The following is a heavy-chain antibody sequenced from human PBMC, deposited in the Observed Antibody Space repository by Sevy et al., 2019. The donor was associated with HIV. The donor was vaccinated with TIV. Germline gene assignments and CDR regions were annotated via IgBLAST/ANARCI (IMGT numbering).Heavy chain of an antibody. CDR2: IYHSGNT. D-gene: IGHD6-13*01. CDR1: GGFMSSYY. CDR3: ATGVAAADNWFDP. J-gene: IGHJ5*02. V-gene: IGHV4-59*01. Sequence: SETLSLTCTVSGGFMSSYYWNWIRQPPGKGLEWIGYIYHSGNTNYNPSLKSRVTISLDMSKNQFSLKLSSVTTADTAVYYCATGVAAADNWFDPWGQGALVTVSS.